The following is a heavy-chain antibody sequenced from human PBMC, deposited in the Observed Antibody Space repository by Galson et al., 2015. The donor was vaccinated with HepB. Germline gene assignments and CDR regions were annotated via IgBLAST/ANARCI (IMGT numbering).Heavy chain of an antibody. CDR3: VAWYFFEH. J-gene: IGHJ4*02. CDR1: GFTFSNYA. Sequence: SLRLSCAASGFTFSNYAMSWVRQAPGKGLEWVSTINKEANIAYYADSVKGRFTISRDNSKNTLHLQMDSLRAEDTAVYYCVAWYFFEHWGQGTLVTVSS. D-gene: IGHD2-8*02. V-gene: IGHV3-23*05. CDR2: INKEANIA.